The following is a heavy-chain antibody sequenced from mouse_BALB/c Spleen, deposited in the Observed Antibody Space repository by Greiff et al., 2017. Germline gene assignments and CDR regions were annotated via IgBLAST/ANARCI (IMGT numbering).Heavy chain of an antibody. V-gene: IGHV1S130*01. J-gene: IGHJ2*01. CDR1: GYTFTSSW. CDR2: IHPNSGNT. D-gene: IGHD1-1*01. Sequence: QVQLKQSGSVLVRPGASVKLSCKASGYTFTSSWMHWAKQRPGQGLEWIGEIHPNSGNTNYNEKFKGKATLTVDTSSSTAYVDLSSLTSEDSAVYYCARAYGSLDYWGQGTTLTVSS. CDR3: ARAYGSLDY.